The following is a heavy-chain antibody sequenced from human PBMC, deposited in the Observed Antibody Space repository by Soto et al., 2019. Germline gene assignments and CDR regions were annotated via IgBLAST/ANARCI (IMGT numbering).Heavy chain of an antibody. CDR3: ARSLTWFGDPGMDV. CDR2: IIPIFGTA. J-gene: IGHJ6*02. Sequence: ASVKVSCKASGGTFSSYAISWVRQAPGQGLEWMGGIIPIFGTANYAQKFQGRVTITADESTSTAYMELSSLRSEDTAVYYCARSLTWFGDPGMDVWGQGTTVTVSS. V-gene: IGHV1-69*13. CDR1: GGTFSSYA. D-gene: IGHD3-10*01.